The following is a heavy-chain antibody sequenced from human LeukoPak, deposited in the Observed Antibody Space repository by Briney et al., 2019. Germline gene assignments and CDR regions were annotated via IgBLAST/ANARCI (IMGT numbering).Heavy chain of an antibody. CDR1: GYIYTSYG. CDR2: ISAYNGNT. J-gene: IGHJ4*02. Sequence: EASVKVSCKASGYIYTSYGINWVRQAPGQGLEWMGWISAYNGNTKYAQKLQGRVTTTTDTSTSTAHMELRSLRTDDTAVYYCTRGPEWFGVNVDYWGQGTLVTVPS. CDR3: TRGPEWFGVNVDY. V-gene: IGHV1-18*01. D-gene: IGHD3-10*01.